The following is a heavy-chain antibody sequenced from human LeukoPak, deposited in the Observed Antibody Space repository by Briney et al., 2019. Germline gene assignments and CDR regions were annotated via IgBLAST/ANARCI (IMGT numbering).Heavy chain of an antibody. J-gene: IGHJ4*02. CDR3: ARGEWELPNYFDY. Sequence: GGSLRLSCAASGFTFSSYSMNWVRQAPGKGLEWVSSISSSSSYIYYADSVKGRFTISRDNAKNSLYLQMNRLRAENTAVYYCARGEWELPNYFDYWGQGTLVTVSS. V-gene: IGHV3-21*01. D-gene: IGHD1-26*01. CDR2: ISSSSSYI. CDR1: GFTFSSYS.